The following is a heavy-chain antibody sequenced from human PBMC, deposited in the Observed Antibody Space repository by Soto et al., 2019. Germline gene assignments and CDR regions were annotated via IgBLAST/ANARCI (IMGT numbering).Heavy chain of an antibody. V-gene: IGHV3-21*01. D-gene: IGHD6-19*01. J-gene: IGHJ6*02. CDR1: GFTFSSYS. CDR2: ISSSSSYI. Sequence: EVQLVESGGGLVKPGGSLRLSCAASGFTFSSYSMNWVRQAPGKGLEWVSSISSSSSYIYYADSVKGRFTISRDNAKNSLYLQMNSLRAEDTAMYYCARVTSSGWFYYYYGMDVWGQGTTVTVSS. CDR3: ARVTSSGWFYYYYGMDV.